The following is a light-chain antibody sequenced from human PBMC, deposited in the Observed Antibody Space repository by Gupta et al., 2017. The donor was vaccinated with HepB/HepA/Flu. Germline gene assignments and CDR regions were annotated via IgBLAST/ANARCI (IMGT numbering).Light chain of an antibody. CDR2: GAS. V-gene: IGKV3-20*01. CDR3: QHDCSIPPCI. CDR1: QSISSGY. Sequence: ENVLTQSPGTLSVSPGERATLSCRSSQSISSGYIAWYQQKPGQAPRLLISGASRRATGIPDRFSGSGYGTDLTLTISRREAEDYAVYYCQHDCSIPPCIFGQGTKLEIK. J-gene: IGKJ2*02.